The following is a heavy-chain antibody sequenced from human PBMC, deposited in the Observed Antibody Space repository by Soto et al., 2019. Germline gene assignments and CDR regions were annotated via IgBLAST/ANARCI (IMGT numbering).Heavy chain of an antibody. J-gene: IGHJ4*02. CDR2: INHSGST. Sequence: SETLSLTCAVYGGSFSGYYWSWIRQPPGKGLEWIGEINHSGSTNYNPSLKSRVTISVDTSKNQFSLKLSSVTAADTAVYYCARGSRIAVAGNYFDYWGQGTLVTVS. D-gene: IGHD6-19*01. V-gene: IGHV4-34*01. CDR1: GGSFSGYY. CDR3: ARGSRIAVAGNYFDY.